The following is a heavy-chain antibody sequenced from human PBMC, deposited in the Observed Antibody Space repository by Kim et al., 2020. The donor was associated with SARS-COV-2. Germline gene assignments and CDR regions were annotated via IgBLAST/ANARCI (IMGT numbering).Heavy chain of an antibody. CDR3: ARGGAAAPLTLSNYYYYMDV. Sequence: GGSLRLSCAASGFTFDDYGMSWVRQAPGKGLEWVSGIKWNGGRTGYADSVKGRFTISRDNAKNSLYLQMNSLRAEDTALYHCARGGAAAPLTLSNYYYYMDVWSKGTTVTVSS. CDR1: GFTFDDYG. J-gene: IGHJ6*03. V-gene: IGHV3-20*01. D-gene: IGHD6-13*01. CDR2: IKWNGGRT.